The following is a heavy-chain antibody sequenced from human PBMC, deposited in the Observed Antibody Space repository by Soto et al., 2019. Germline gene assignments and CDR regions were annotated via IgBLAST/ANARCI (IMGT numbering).Heavy chain of an antibody. CDR1: GFTFSSYW. J-gene: IGHJ4*02. CDR2: IKSDGSDT. D-gene: IGHD4-17*01. Sequence: EVQLVESGGGLVQPGGSLRLSCAASGFTFSSYWMHWVRQAPGKGLVWVSRIKSDGSDTSYADSVKGRFTISRDNAKNTLYLQMSSLRAEDTAVYYCVRVAYGDLGSWGQGTLVTASS. V-gene: IGHV3-74*01. CDR3: VRVAYGDLGS.